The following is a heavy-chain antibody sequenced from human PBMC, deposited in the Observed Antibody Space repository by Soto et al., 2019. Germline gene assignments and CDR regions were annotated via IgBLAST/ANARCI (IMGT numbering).Heavy chain of an antibody. J-gene: IGHJ6*03. Sequence: GGSLRLSCAASGFTFSSYSMNWVRQAPGKGLEWVSSISSSSSYIYYADSVKGRFTISRDNAKNSLYLQMNSLRAEDTAVYYCASSRRTSGSGSPESYYYYMDVWGKGTTVTVSS. CDR2: ISSSSSYI. D-gene: IGHD3-10*01. CDR1: GFTFSSYS. CDR3: ASSRRTSGSGSPESYYYYMDV. V-gene: IGHV3-21*01.